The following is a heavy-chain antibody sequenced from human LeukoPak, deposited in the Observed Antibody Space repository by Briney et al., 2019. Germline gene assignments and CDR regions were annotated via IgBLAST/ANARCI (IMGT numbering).Heavy chain of an antibody. V-gene: IGHV4-59*01. CDR3: ASSKGPDPFDY. CDR1: GGSISSYY. Sequence: NSSETLSLTCTVSGGSISSYYWSWIRQPPGKGLEWIGYIYYSGSTNYNPSLKSRVTISVDTSKNQFSLKLSSVTAADTAVYYCASSKGPDPFDYWGQGTLVTVSS. CDR2: IYYSGST. J-gene: IGHJ4*02.